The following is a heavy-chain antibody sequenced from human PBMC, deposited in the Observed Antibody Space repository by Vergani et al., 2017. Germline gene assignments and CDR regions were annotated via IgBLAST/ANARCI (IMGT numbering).Heavy chain of an antibody. CDR3: AIGNPYVEFDI. J-gene: IGHJ3*02. CDR2: IHTNGVI. CDR1: GGSFNSGSYY. D-gene: IGHD1-1*01. Sequence: QVQLQESGPGLVKPSQTLSLTCTVTGGSFNSGSYYWSWSRHPAGKRLEWIGRIHTNGVIHYNPYLNSRATISVNTSRNQIYLKRSSVTATDTSIYFCAIGNPYVEFDIWGQETMITVSS. V-gene: IGHV4-61*02.